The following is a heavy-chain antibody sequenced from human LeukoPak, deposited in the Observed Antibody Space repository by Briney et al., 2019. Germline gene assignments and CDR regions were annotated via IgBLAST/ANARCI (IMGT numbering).Heavy chain of an antibody. V-gene: IGHV4-59*01. Sequence: SETLSLTCTVSGGSISTYYWSWIRQPPGKGLEWIGYIYYCGSTNYNPSLKSRVTISVDTSKNQFSLKLSSVTAADTAVYYCARALYDSSGYYYVGYYYYGMDVWGQGTTVTVSS. CDR3: ARALYDSSGYYYVGYYYYGMDV. J-gene: IGHJ6*02. CDR2: IYYCGST. CDR1: GGSISTYY. D-gene: IGHD3-22*01.